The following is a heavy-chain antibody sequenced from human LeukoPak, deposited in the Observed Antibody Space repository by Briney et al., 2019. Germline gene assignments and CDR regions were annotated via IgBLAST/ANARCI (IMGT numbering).Heavy chain of an antibody. CDR3: ARAMAMVRGVIGPYYFDY. CDR2: MNPNSGNT. D-gene: IGHD3-10*01. CDR1: GYTFTRYD. Sequence: ASVKVSCKASGYTFTRYDINWVRQATGQGLEGMGWMNPNSGNTGYAQKFQGRVTMTRNTSISTAYMELSSLRSEDTAVYYCARAMAMVRGVIGPYYFDYWGQGTLVTVSS. J-gene: IGHJ4*02. V-gene: IGHV1-8*01.